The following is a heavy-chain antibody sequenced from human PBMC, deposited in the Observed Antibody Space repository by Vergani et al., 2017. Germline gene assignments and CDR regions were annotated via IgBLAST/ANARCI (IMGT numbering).Heavy chain of an antibody. J-gene: IGHJ5*02. CDR1: GYSISSGYY. CDR3: ARRSNYYDSSGFWFDP. Sequence: QVQLQESGPGLVKPSETLSLTCAVSGYSISSGYYWGWIRQPPWKGLEWIGSIYHSGSTYYNPSLKLRVPISVDTSKNQFSLKLSSVTAADTAVYYCARRSNYYDSSGFWFDPWGQGTLVTVSS. V-gene: IGHV4-38-2*01. D-gene: IGHD3-22*01. CDR2: IYHSGST.